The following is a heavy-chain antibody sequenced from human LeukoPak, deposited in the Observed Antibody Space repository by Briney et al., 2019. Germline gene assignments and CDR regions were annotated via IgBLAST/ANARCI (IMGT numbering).Heavy chain of an antibody. J-gene: IGHJ4*02. CDR1: GYTFTSYA. D-gene: IGHD5-24*01. CDR3: ARDRYGDGFAHFDY. CDR2: ITPSGGT. V-gene: IGHV1-2*02. Sequence: ASVKVSCKASGYTFTSYAMHWVRQAPGQGLEWMGWITPSGGTNYPQKFQGRVAITRDTSISTAYMDLSRLTSEDTAVYYCARDRYGDGFAHFDYWGQGALVTVSS.